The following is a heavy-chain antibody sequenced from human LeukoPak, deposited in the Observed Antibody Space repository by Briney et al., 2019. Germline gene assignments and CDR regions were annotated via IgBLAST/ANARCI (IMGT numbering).Heavy chain of an antibody. J-gene: IGHJ4*02. D-gene: IGHD1-7*01. CDR2: FSSGGSA. CDR3: ARKQTGTMYDV. CDR1: GGFISSSSYY. Sequence: KASETLSLTCIVPGGFISSSSYYWAWIRQSPGKGLEWIGTFSSGGSAYYNPSLTSRVSISKDTSDNQFSLRLYSVTAADTAVYYCARKQTGTMYDVWGQGTQVTVSS. V-gene: IGHV4-39*07.